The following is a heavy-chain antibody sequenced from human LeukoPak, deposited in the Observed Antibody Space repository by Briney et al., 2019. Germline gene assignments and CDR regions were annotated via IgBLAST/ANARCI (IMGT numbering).Heavy chain of an antibody. D-gene: IGHD3-22*01. Sequence: GGSLRPSCAASGFTFDDYAMHRVRQAPGKGLGWVSGISWNSGSIGYADSVKGRFTISRDNAKNSLYLQMNSLRAEDTALYYCAKVRHNYYDSSGFDYWGQGTLVTVSS. CDR3: AKVRHNYYDSSGFDY. CDR2: ISWNSGSI. J-gene: IGHJ4*02. V-gene: IGHV3-9*01. CDR1: GFTFDDYA.